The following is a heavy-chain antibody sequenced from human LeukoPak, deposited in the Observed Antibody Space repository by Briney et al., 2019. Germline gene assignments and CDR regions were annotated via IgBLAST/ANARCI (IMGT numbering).Heavy chain of an antibody. D-gene: IGHD2-2*01. Sequence: GASVKVSCKASGGTFSSYAISWVRQAPGQGLEWMGGIIPIFGTANYAQKFQGRVTITADESTSTAYMELSSLRSDDAAVYYCARAGGYCGSTSCYSGYYYYFMDVWGKGTTVTVSS. CDR1: GGTFSSYA. V-gene: IGHV1-69*13. CDR3: ARAGGYCGSTSCYSGYYYYFMDV. CDR2: IIPIFGTA. J-gene: IGHJ6*03.